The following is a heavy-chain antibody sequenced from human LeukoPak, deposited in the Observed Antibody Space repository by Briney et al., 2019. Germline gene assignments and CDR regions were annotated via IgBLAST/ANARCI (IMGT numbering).Heavy chain of an antibody. V-gene: IGHV3-7*01. Sequence: GGSLRLSCAASGFTFSSYWMSWVRQAPGKGLEWVANIKEVGSEKFYVDSVRGRFTISRDNAKNSLYLQMNSLRAEDTAVYYCARDRWGYSYGGDWGQGTLVTVSS. D-gene: IGHD5-18*01. J-gene: IGHJ4*02. CDR1: GFTFSSYW. CDR2: IKEVGSEK. CDR3: ARDRWGYSYGGD.